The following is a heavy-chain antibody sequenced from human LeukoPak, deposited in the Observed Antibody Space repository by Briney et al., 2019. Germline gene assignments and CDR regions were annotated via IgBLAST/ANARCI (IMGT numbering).Heavy chain of an antibody. CDR2: IYTSGST. Sequence: SETLSLTCTVSGGSISSYYWSWIRQPAGKGLEWIGRIYTSGSTNHNPSLKSRVTMSVDTSKNQFSLKLSSVTAADTAVYYCARDTYDSSGYYVWYFDLWGRGTLVTVSS. J-gene: IGHJ2*01. CDR3: ARDTYDSSGYYVWYFDL. V-gene: IGHV4-4*07. D-gene: IGHD3-22*01. CDR1: GGSISSYY.